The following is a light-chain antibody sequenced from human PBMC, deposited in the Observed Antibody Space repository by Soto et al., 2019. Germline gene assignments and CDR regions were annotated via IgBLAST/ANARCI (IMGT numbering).Light chain of an antibody. CDR2: EVS. J-gene: IGLJ1*01. CDR1: SSDVGGYNY. V-gene: IGLV2-14*01. Sequence: TQHASVSASPGHSITISCTGSSSDVGGYNYVSWYQQHPGKARKLMIYEVSNRPSGVSNRFSGSKSGNTASLTISGLQAEEEADYYCSSYTSSSTIVFGTGTKVTVL. CDR3: SSYTSSSTIV.